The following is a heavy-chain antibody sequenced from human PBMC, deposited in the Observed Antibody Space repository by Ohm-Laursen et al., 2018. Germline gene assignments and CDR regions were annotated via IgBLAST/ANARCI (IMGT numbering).Heavy chain of an antibody. J-gene: IGHJ5*02. CDR3: ARGAYAS. D-gene: IGHD3-16*01. V-gene: IGHV3-7*01. Sequence: SLRLSCTASGFRFSADWMYWVRQAPGKGLEWVANIKQDGSEKYYVDSVKGRFTISRDNAKNSLYLQMNSLRADDTAVYYCARGAYASWGQGTLVTVSS. CDR2: IKQDGSEK. CDR1: GFRFSADW.